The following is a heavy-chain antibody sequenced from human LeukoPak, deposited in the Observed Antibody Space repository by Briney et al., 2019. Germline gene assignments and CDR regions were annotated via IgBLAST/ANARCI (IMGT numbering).Heavy chain of an antibody. CDR2: ISYDGSNK. Sequence: GGSLRPSCAAPGFTFSSYGMHWVRQAPGKGLEWVAVISYDGSNKYYADSVKGRFTISRDNSKNTLYLQMNSLRAEDTAVYYCAKTDGSGTPSLGYWGQGTLVTVSS. J-gene: IGHJ4*02. CDR1: GFTFSSYG. V-gene: IGHV3-30*18. CDR3: AKTDGSGTPSLGY. D-gene: IGHD3-10*01.